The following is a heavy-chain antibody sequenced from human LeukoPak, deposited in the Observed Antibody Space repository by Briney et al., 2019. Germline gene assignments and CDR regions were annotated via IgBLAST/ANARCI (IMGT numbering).Heavy chain of an antibody. CDR2: INHSGST. Sequence: SETLSLTCAVYGGSFSGYYWSWIRQPPGKGLEWIGEINHSGSTNYNPSLKSRVTISVDTSKNQFPLKLSSVTAADTAVYYCARGYGYNSEYWGQGTLVTVSP. CDR1: GGSFSGYY. J-gene: IGHJ4*02. D-gene: IGHD5-24*01. CDR3: ARGYGYNSEY. V-gene: IGHV4-34*01.